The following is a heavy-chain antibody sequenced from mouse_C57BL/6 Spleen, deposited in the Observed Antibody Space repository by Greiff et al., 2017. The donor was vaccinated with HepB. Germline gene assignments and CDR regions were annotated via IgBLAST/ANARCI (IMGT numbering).Heavy chain of an antibody. CDR1: GFNIKDDY. V-gene: IGHV14-4*01. CDR3: TIYYGSSYEAWFAY. Sequence: VQLQQSGAELVRPGASVKLSCTASGFNIKDDYMHWVKQRPEQGLEWIGWIDPENGDTEYASKFQGKATITADTSSNTAYLQLSSLTSEDTAVYYCTIYYGSSYEAWFAYWGQGTLVTVSA. J-gene: IGHJ3*01. D-gene: IGHD1-1*01. CDR2: IDPENGDT.